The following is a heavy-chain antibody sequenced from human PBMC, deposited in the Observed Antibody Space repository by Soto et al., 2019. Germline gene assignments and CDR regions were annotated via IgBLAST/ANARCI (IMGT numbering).Heavy chain of an antibody. CDR2: INPSGGST. J-gene: IGHJ5*02. V-gene: IGHV1-46*01. D-gene: IGHD3-22*01. CDR1: GYTFTSYY. Sequence: GASVKVSCKASGYTFTSYYMRWVRQAPGQGLEWMGIINPSGGSTSYAQKFQGRVTMTRDTSTSTVYMELSSLRSEDTAVYYCARSHAGYYDSSGYNWFDPWGQGTLVTVSS. CDR3: ARSHAGYYDSSGYNWFDP.